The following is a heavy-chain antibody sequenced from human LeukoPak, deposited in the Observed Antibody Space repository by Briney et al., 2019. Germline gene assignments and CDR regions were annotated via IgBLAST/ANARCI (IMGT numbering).Heavy chain of an antibody. V-gene: IGHV1-18*01. CDR3: ARARLDDILTGQYYYYYGMDV. CDR2: ISAYNGNT. D-gene: IGHD3-9*01. J-gene: IGHJ6*02. Sequence: ASVKVSCKASGYTFTSYGISWVRQAPGQGLEWMGWISAYNGNTNYAQKLQGRVTMTTDTSTSTAYMELRSLRSDDTAVYYCARARLDDILTGQYYYYYGMDVWGQGTTVTVSS. CDR1: GYTFTSYG.